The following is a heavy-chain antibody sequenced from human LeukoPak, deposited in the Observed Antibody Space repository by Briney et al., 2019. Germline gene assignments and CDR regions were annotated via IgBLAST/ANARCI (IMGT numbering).Heavy chain of an antibody. CDR3: ARGRTFDN. CDR1: GGSISSYY. V-gene: IGHV4-59*01. J-gene: IGHJ4*02. Sequence: ETLSLTCTVSGGSISSYYWSWIRQPPGKGLEWIGNIYDRGSTKYNPSLKSRVTISVDTSKNQFSLRLSSVTAADTAVYYCARGRTFDNWGQGTLVTVSS. CDR2: IYDRGST.